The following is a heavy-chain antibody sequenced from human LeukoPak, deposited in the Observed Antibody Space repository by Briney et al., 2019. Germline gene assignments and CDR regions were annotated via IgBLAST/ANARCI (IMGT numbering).Heavy chain of an antibody. CDR2: INPSGGST. Sequence: ASVKVSCKASGGTFSSYAISWVRQAPGQGLEWMGIINPSGGSTTNAQKFQGRVTMTRDMSTSTVYMELSSLRSEDTAVYYCARDIRAARWDYWGQGTLVTVSS. D-gene: IGHD6-6*01. J-gene: IGHJ4*02. V-gene: IGHV1-46*01. CDR3: ARDIRAARWDY. CDR1: GGTFSSYA.